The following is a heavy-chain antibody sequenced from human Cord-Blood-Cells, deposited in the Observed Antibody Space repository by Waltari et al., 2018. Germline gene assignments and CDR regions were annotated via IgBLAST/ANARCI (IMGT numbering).Heavy chain of an antibody. Sequence: QVQLVESGGGVVQPGRSLRLSCAASGFTFSSYAMHWVRQAPGKGLEWVAVISYDGSNKYYADSVKGRFTISRDNSKNTLYLQMNSLRAEDTAVYYCARDPGDFWSGFDYWGQGTLVTVSS. D-gene: IGHD3-3*01. CDR1: GFTFSSYA. CDR3: ARDPGDFWSGFDY. V-gene: IGHV3-30-3*01. J-gene: IGHJ4*02. CDR2: ISYDGSNK.